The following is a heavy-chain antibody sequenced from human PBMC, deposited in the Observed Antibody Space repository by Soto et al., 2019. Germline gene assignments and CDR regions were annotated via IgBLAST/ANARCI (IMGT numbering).Heavy chain of an antibody. V-gene: IGHV3-23*01. CDR1: GFTFSDYA. CDR3: AKGTTGYYYFVFDY. CDR2: ITANGGTT. J-gene: IGHJ4*02. D-gene: IGHD3-10*02. Sequence: PGGSLRLSCAASGFTFSDYAMSWVRQAPGKGLQWFSDITANGGTTHYADSVKGRFTISRDNSRNTLYLQMNSLTAEDTAVYFCAKGTTGYYYFVFDYWGQGT.